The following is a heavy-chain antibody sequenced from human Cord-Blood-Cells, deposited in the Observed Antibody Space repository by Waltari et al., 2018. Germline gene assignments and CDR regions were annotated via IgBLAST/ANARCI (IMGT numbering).Heavy chain of an antibody. CDR1: GGTFSSYA. D-gene: IGHD6-13*01. J-gene: IGHJ6*02. Sequence: QVQLVQSGAEVKKPGSSVKVSCKASGGTFSSYAISWVRQAPGPGLEWMGGIIPIFGTANYAQKFQGRVTITADESMSTAYMELSSLRSEDTAVYYCASGTGIAAAGTENYYYGMDVWGQGTTVTVSS. V-gene: IGHV1-69*01. CDR3: ASGTGIAAAGTENYYYGMDV. CDR2: IIPIFGTA.